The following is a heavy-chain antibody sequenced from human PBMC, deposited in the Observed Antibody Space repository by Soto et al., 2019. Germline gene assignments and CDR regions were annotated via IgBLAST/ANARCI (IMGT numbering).Heavy chain of an antibody. J-gene: IGHJ2*01. CDR3: ARGYYSSWYWFDR. D-gene: IGHD6-13*01. V-gene: IGHV4-61*08. Sequence: QVQLQESGPGLVKPSETLSLTCTVSVSGGSVSTGVHYWSWIRQPPGKGLEWIGYIYYSGSTNYNPSIKSLVTISVDTSKNQFSLKLTSVTAADTAVYYCARGYYSSWYWFDRWGRGTLVTVSS. CDR1: GGSVSTGVHY. CDR2: IYYSGST.